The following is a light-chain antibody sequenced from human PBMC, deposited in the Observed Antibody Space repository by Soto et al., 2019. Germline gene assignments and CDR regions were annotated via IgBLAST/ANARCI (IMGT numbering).Light chain of an antibody. V-gene: IGLV2-8*01. CDR1: SSDVGGYNY. CDR3: SSYAGSNLVV. CDR2: EVS. Sequence: QSALTQPPSASGSPGQSVTISCTGTSSDVGGYNYVSWYQQHPGKAPKLMIYEVSKRPSGVPDRFSGSKSGNTASLTVSGLQAEDEAEYYCSSYAGSNLVVFGGGTQLTVL. J-gene: IGLJ2*01.